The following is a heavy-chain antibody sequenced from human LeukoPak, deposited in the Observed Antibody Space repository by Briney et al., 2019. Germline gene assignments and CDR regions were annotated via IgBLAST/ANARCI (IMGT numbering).Heavy chain of an antibody. Sequence: GGSLRLSCAASGFTFSSYSMNWVRQAPGKGLEWVSVIYSGGSTYYADSVKGRFTISRDNSKNTLYLQMNSLRAEDTAVYYCARDSTMVRGVKYYYYYGMDVWGQGTTVTVSS. CDR2: IYSGGST. D-gene: IGHD3-10*01. CDR1: GFTFSSYS. V-gene: IGHV3-66*01. CDR3: ARDSTMVRGVKYYYYYGMDV. J-gene: IGHJ6*02.